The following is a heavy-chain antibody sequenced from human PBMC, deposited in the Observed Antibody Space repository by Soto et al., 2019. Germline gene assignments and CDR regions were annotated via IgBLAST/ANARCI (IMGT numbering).Heavy chain of an antibody. CDR1: GFTFSSYA. CDR2: ISGSGGST. CDR3: ASQGSSSWYRHFDY. Sequence: PGGSLRLSCAASGFTFSSYAMSWVRQAPGKGLEWVSAISGSGGSTYYADSVKGRFTISRDNSKNTLYLQMNSLRAEDTAVYYCASQGSSSWYRHFDYWGQGTLVTVSS. D-gene: IGHD6-13*01. V-gene: IGHV3-23*01. J-gene: IGHJ4*02.